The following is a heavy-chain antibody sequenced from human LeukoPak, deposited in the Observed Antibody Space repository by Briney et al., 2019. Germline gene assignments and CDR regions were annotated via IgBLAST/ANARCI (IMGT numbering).Heavy chain of an antibody. CDR1: GSRFTGDW. J-gene: IGHJ4*02. CDR3: ARLREDGRIGDF. V-gene: IGHV5-10-1*01. D-gene: IGHD3-10*01. Sequence: GEPLKISSQWPGSRFTGDWISWVRQLPGKGLEWMGRIDPSDSHTNYSSSFQGLVTISADKSISTVYLQWSSLKASETAMYYCARLREDGRIGDFWGRGTLVTVSS. CDR2: IDPSDSHT.